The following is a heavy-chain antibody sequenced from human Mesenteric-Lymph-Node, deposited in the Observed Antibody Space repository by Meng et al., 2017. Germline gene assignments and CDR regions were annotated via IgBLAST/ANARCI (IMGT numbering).Heavy chain of an antibody. Sequence: ASVKVSCKASGYTFTSYDINWVRQATGQGLEWMGWMNPNSGNTGYAQKFQGRVTITRNTSISTAYMELSSLRSEDTAVYYCARDAPEPLLSGWYVYHWFDPWGQGTLVTVSS. CDR1: GYTFTSYD. CDR2: MNPNSGNT. CDR3: ARDAPEPLLSGWYVYHWFDP. V-gene: IGHV1-8*03. D-gene: IGHD6-19*01. J-gene: IGHJ5*02.